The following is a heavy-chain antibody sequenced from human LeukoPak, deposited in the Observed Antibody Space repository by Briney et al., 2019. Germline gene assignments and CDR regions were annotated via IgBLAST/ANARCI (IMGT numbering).Heavy chain of an antibody. J-gene: IGHJ4*02. Sequence: SENLSLTCTVSGYSISSGYYWGWIRQPPGKGLEWIGSIYHSGSTYYNPSLKSRVTISVDTSKNQFSLKLSSVTAADTAVYYCARGGYSYGLVDYWGQGTLVTVSS. CDR2: IYHSGST. V-gene: IGHV4-38-2*02. D-gene: IGHD5-18*01. CDR3: ARGGYSYGLVDY. CDR1: GYSISSGYY.